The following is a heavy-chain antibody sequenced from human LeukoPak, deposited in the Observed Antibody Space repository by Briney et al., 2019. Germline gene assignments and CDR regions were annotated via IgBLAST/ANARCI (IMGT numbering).Heavy chain of an antibody. J-gene: IGHJ6*03. Sequence: SETLSLTCTVSGGAVSNKYWSWIRQPPGKGLEWIGYIYYSGSTNYNPSLKSRVTILVDTSKNQFSLKLSSVTAADTAVYYCARAHWQPDYYYYMDVWGKGTTVTISS. CDR2: IYYSGST. D-gene: IGHD1-1*01. V-gene: IGHV4-59*02. CDR3: ARAHWQPDYYYYMDV. CDR1: GGAVSNKY.